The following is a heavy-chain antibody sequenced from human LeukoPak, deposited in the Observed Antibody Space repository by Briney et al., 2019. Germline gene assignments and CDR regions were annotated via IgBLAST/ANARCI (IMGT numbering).Heavy chain of an antibody. CDR3: ASPCSGGSCYPTGGYYFDY. Sequence: SVKVSCKASGGTFSSYAISWVRQAPGQGLEWMGRIIPILGIANYAQKFQGRVTITADKSTSTAYMELSSLRSEDTAVYYCASPCSGGSCYPTGGYYFDYWGQGTLVTVSS. CDR2: IIPILGIA. J-gene: IGHJ4*02. V-gene: IGHV1-69*04. CDR1: GGTFSSYA. D-gene: IGHD2-15*01.